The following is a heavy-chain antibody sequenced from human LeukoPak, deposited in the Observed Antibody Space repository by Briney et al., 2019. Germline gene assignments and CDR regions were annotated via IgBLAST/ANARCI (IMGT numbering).Heavy chain of an antibody. CDR3: AVGSYLGRNFDY. J-gene: IGHJ4*02. Sequence: GESLRLSCAVSGFSLTTYSMNWVRQAPGKGLEWVSFFSSSSYIAYADSVRGRFTISRDNAKNSLSLQMNSLRAEDTAVYYSAVGSYLGRNFDYWGQGTLVTVSS. D-gene: IGHD1-26*01. CDR2: FSSSSYI. CDR1: GFSLTTYS. V-gene: IGHV3-21*04.